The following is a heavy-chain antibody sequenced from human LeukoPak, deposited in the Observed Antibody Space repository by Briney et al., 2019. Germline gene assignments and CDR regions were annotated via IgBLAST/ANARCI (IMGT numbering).Heavy chain of an antibody. CDR1: GFSFSSYA. V-gene: IGHV3-30*03. CDR3: ARDPSSSSFVGNWWFDP. Sequence: QPGGSLRLSCAASGFSFSSYAMHWVRQAPGKGLEWVAVISYDGSNIYYADSVKGRFTISRDNSKNTLYLQMNSLRAEDTAVYYCARDPSSSSFVGNWWFDPWGQGTLVTVSS. CDR2: ISYDGSNI. D-gene: IGHD6-6*01. J-gene: IGHJ5*02.